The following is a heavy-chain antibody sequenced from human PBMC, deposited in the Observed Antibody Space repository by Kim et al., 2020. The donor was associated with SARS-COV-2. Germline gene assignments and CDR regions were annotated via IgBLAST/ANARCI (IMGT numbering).Heavy chain of an antibody. D-gene: IGHD2-2*01. CDR2: INIDGSNT. Sequence: GGSLRLSCAASGFTFSSYWMHWVRQAPGKGLVWVSSINIDGSNTTYADSVKGRFTISRDNANNTLYMQMNSLRAEDTAVYYCARDCCSSSHGMDVWGQG. CDR3: ARDCCSSSHGMDV. J-gene: IGHJ6*02. CDR1: GFTFSSYW. V-gene: IGHV3-74*01.